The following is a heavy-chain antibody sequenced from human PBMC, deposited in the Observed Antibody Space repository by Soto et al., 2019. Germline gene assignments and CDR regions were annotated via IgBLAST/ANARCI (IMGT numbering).Heavy chain of an antibody. CDR3: ARAGCDGGSCYTLVGLRYGMDV. CDR2: ISYDGNNK. CDR1: GFTFSSYA. D-gene: IGHD2-15*01. Sequence: QVQLVESGGDVVQPGRSLRLSCAASGFTFSSYAMYWVRQAPAKGREGVAVISYDGNNKYYADSVKGRFTISRDNSKNTVYLQMNSLRAEETAVYYCARAGCDGGSCYTLVGLRYGMDVWAQGTTFTVS. J-gene: IGHJ6*02. V-gene: IGHV3-30-3*01.